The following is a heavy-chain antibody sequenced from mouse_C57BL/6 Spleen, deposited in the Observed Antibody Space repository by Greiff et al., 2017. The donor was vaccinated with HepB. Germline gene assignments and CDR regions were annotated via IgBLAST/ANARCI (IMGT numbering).Heavy chain of an antibody. CDR1: GYTFTSYD. CDR2: IYPRDGST. J-gene: IGHJ3*01. CDR3: ARGGGGYSLEALAY. V-gene: IGHV1-85*01. Sequence: VQLQESGPELVKPGASVKLSCKASGYTFTSYDINWVKQRPGQGLEWIGWIYPRDGSTKYNEKFKGKATLTVDTSSSTAYMELHSLTSEDSAVYFGARGGGGYSLEALAYWGQGTLVTVSA. D-gene: IGHD2-3*01.